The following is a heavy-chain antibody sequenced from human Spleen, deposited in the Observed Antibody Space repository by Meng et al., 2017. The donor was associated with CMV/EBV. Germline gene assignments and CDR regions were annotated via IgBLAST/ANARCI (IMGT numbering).Heavy chain of an antibody. Sequence: GESLKISCAPSGFTFSSYVMHWVRQAPGKGLEWVATISFDGGTKYYGDSVKGRFTISRDNSKNTLSLQMNSLRVEDTAVYYCASVYYEFWLGMDVWGQGTTVTVSS. J-gene: IGHJ6*02. V-gene: IGHV3-30-3*01. CDR1: GFTFSSYV. D-gene: IGHD3-3*01. CDR3: ASVYYEFWLGMDV. CDR2: ISFDGGTK.